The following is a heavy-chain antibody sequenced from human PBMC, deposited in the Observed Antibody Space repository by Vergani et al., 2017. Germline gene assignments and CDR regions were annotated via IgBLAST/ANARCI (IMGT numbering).Heavy chain of an antibody. CDR1: GGPLSGYY. J-gene: IGHJ5*02. D-gene: IGHD2-8*01. CDR3: ERVVMYGWFDP. CDR2: ISESGST. V-gene: IGHV4-34*01. Sequence: QVQLQQWGAGLLKPSETLSLTCAVYGGPLSGYYWSWIRQPPGKELEWIGEISESGSTNYNPSLKSRVTISIDTSKSHFSLKLSSVTAADTAVYYCERVVMYGWFDPWGQGTLVTVSS.